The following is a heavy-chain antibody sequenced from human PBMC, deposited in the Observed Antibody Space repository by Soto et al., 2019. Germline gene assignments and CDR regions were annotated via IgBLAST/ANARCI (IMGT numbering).Heavy chain of an antibody. CDR3: ARHRYSYGSYYFDY. J-gene: IGHJ4*02. CDR1: GGSINSYY. V-gene: IGHV4-59*08. Sequence: SETLSLTCTVSGGSINSYYWSWIRQPPGKGLEWIGYIYYSGSTNYNPSLKSRVTISVDTSKDQFSLKLSSVTAADTAVYYCARHRYSYGSYYFDYWGQGTLVTVSS. CDR2: IYYSGST. D-gene: IGHD5-18*01.